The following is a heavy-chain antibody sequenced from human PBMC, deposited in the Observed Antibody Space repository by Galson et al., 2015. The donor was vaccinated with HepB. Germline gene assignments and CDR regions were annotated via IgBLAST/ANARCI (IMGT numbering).Heavy chain of an antibody. CDR1: GFTFTSHA. Sequence: SLRLSCAASGFTFTSHAMNWVRQAPGKGLEWVSSISGSGGSTYYADSVKGRFTISRDNSKNTLYLQMNSLRAEDTAVYYCAKLLYHLYYYGMDVWGQGTTVTVS. CDR2: ISGSGGST. D-gene: IGHD2-15*01. V-gene: IGHV3-23*01. CDR3: AKLLYHLYYYGMDV. J-gene: IGHJ6*02.